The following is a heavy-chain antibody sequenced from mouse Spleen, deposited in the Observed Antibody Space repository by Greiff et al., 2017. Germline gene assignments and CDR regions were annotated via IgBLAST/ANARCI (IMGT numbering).Heavy chain of an antibody. CDR3: ARSGYRSPFAY. CDR2: INPGSGGT. D-gene: IGHD2-14*01. Sequence: VQLQQSGAELVRPGTSVKVSCKASGYAFTNYLIEWVKQRPGQGLEWIGVINPGSGGTNYNEKFKGKATLTADKSSSTAYMQLSSLTSDDSAVYFCARSGYRSPFAYWGQGTLVTVSA. V-gene: IGHV1-54*01. CDR1: GYAFTNYL. J-gene: IGHJ3*01.